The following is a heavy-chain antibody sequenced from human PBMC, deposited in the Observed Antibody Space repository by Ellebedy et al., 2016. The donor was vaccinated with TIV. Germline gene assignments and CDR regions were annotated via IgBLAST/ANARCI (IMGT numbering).Heavy chain of an antibody. D-gene: IGHD2-21*02. CDR1: GFTFSDYG. CDR2: VSYEGIDK. Sequence: GGSLRLSXAASGFTFSDYGMHWVRQAPGKGLEWVSVVSYEGIDKYYADSVKGRFSISRDNSKTTVFLQMSNLRTEDTAMYYCAKDSLGGDSGDFDYWGRGTLVSVSS. J-gene: IGHJ4*02. CDR3: AKDSLGGDSGDFDY. V-gene: IGHV3-30*18.